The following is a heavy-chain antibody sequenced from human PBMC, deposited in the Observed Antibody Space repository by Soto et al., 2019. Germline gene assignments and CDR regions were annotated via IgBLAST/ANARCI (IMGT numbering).Heavy chain of an antibody. CDR2: IFSNDEK. CDR1: GFSLSNAGLG. D-gene: IGHD6-13*01. CDR3: ASTSSTSWYWFDP. J-gene: IGHJ5*02. V-gene: IGHV2-26*04. Sequence: QVTVKESGPVLVKPTETLTLTCTVSGFSLSNAGLGVSWIRQPPGKPLEWLAHIFSNDEKSYSTSLKTRLTVSKDTSKSQVVLTMTNMDPVDTATYYCASTSSTSWYWFDPWGQGTLVTVSS.